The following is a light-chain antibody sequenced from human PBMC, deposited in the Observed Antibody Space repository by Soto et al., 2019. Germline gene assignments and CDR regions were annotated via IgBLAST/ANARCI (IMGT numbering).Light chain of an antibody. CDR1: RSNIGAGYD. Sequence: QSVLTQPPSVSGAQGQRVTISCTGSRSNIGAGYDVHWYQQLPGTAPKLLIYGNSNRPSGVPDRFSGSKSGTSASLAITGLQADDEADYYCQSYDSSLSGSVFGGGTKLTVL. CDR3: QSYDSSLSGSV. CDR2: GNS. V-gene: IGLV1-40*01. J-gene: IGLJ2*01.